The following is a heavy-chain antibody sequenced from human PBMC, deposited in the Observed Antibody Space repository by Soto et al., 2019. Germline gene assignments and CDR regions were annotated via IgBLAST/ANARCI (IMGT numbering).Heavy chain of an antibody. CDR2: ISWNSGSI. Sequence: EVQLVESGGGLVQPGRSLRLSCAASGFTFDDYAMHWVRQAPGKGLEWVSGISWNSGSIGYADSVKGRFTISRDNAKNFLYLQMKRLGGGGTALYYWAKERNIAGGGTGPGGGGPYFDYWGQGTLVTVSS. CDR1: GFTFDDYA. D-gene: IGHD1-26*01. J-gene: IGHJ4*02. V-gene: IGHV3-9*01. CDR3: AKERNIAGGGTGPGGGGPYFDY.